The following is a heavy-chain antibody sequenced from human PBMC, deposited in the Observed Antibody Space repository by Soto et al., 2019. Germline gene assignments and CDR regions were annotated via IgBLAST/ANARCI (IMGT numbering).Heavy chain of an antibody. CDR3: AKTTVGGYDLWAFDI. Sequence: EVQLLESGGGLVQPGGSLRLSCAASGFTFSSYAMSWVRQAPGKGLEWVSAMSGSGGSTYYADYVKGRFTISRDNSKYTLYLQMNSLRAEDTAVYYCAKTTVGGYDLWAFDIWGQGTMVTVSS. V-gene: IGHV3-23*01. CDR1: GFTFSSYA. D-gene: IGHD5-12*01. J-gene: IGHJ3*02. CDR2: MSGSGGST.